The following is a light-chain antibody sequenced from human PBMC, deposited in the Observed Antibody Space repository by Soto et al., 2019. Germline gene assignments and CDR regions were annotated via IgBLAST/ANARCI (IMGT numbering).Light chain of an antibody. V-gene: IGKV3-20*01. CDR3: QQFSSYPLT. J-gene: IGKJ4*01. Sequence: VLTLSPGTLSLSPGQSATLSCRASQTVRNNYLAWYQQKNGQAPRLLIYDASSRATGIPDRFSGGPYGTDFTLTISRLETEDFAVYYCQQFSSYPLTFGGGTQV. CDR1: QTVRNNY. CDR2: DAS.